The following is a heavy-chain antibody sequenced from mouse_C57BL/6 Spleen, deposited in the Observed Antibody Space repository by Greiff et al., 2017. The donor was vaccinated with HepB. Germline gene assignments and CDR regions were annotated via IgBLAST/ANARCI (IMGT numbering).Heavy chain of an antibody. V-gene: IGHV1-42*01. CDR3: ARYKGDYYYAMDY. D-gene: IGHD1-3*01. J-gene: IGHJ4*01. Sequence: VQLQQSGPELVKPGASVKISCKASGYSFTGYYMNWVKQSPEKSLEWIGEINPSTGGTTYNQKFKAKATLTVDKSSSTAYMQLKSLTSEDSAVYYCARYKGDYYYAMDYWGQGTSVTVSS. CDR2: INPSTGGT. CDR1: GYSFTGYY.